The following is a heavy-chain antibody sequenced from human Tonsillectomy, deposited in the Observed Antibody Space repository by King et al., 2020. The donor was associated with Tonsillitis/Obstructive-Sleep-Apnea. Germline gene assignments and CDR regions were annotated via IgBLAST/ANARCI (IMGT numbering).Heavy chain of an antibody. V-gene: IGHV3-33*01. CDR2: IWFDGTKK. CDR3: TRVRESGMDG. CDR1: GFTFNTYG. Sequence: VQLVESGGGVVQPGRSLRLSCAASGFTFNTYGMHWVRHAPGKGLEWVAVIWFDGTKKYYADSVKGRFTISRDNSKNTLYLQMNSLRAEETAVYYCTRVRESGMDGWGQGTTVTVSS. D-gene: IGHD2/OR15-2a*01. J-gene: IGHJ6*02.